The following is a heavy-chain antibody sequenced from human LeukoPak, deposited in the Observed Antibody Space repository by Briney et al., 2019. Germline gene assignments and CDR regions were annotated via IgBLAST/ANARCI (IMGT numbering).Heavy chain of an antibody. V-gene: IGHV1-18*01. CDR1: GYTFTSYG. CDR2: ISAYNGNT. J-gene: IGHJ4*02. D-gene: IGHD2-15*01. CDR3: AVMVVANVDYDH. Sequence: ASVKVSCKASGYTFTSYGISWVRQAPGQGLEWMGWISAYNGNTNYAQKLQGRVTMTTDTSTSTAYMELRSLRSDDTAVYYCAVMVVANVDYDHWGQGTLVTVSS.